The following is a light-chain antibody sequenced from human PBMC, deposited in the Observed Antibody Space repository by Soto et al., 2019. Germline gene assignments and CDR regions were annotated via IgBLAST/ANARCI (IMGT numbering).Light chain of an antibody. J-gene: IGLJ1*01. V-gene: IGLV2-14*01. Sequence: QSVHAQPASVPASPGQSITISCTGTSSDVVAYAYVYSFQQHPGKAPKLMISEVNNRPSGVSNRFSGSKSGNTAYLTISGLQVEDQADYFCFSFKTTSTHVFGTGTKVTVL. CDR3: FSFKTTSTHV. CDR1: SSDVVAYAY. CDR2: EVN.